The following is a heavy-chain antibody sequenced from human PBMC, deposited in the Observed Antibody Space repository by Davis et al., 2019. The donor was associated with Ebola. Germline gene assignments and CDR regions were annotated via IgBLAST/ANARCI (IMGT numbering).Heavy chain of an antibody. D-gene: IGHD6-6*01. Sequence: MPSETLSLTCTVSGGSISSSSYHWGWIRQPPGKGLEWIGSMYYCGNTYYNPSLKSRVTIFVDTSKNQFSLKLRSLTAADTAVYHFARHPYSSSSWWFDPWGQGTLVTVSS. V-gene: IGHV4-39*01. CDR3: ARHPYSSSSWWFDP. J-gene: IGHJ5*02. CDR1: GGSISSSSYH. CDR2: MYYCGNT.